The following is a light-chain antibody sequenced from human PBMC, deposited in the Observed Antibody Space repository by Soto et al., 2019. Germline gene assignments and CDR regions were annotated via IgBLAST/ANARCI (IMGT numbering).Light chain of an antibody. CDR2: GAS. J-gene: IGKJ5*01. V-gene: IGKV3-20*01. CDR3: QQYDNSPIT. CDR1: QNLSRYF. Sequence: EVVFAQSPGTLSLSPGDRASPSCRASQNLSRYFLAWYQHKPGQAPRLLISGASRRATGIPDRFSGAGSGTDFTLTISRLEPEDFAVYYCQQYDNSPITFGQGTRLEIK.